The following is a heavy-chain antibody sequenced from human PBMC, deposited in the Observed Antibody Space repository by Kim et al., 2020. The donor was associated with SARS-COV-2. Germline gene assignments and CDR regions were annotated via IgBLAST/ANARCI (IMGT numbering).Heavy chain of an antibody. CDR2: MNPNSGNT. Sequence: ASVKVSCKASGYTFTSYDINWVRQATGQGLEWMGWMNPNSGNTGYAQKFQGRVTMTRNTSISTAYMELSSLRSEDTAVYYCAVDLHKQQLAGWDIWGQGTMVTVSS. J-gene: IGHJ3*02. D-gene: IGHD6-13*01. V-gene: IGHV1-8*01. CDR3: AVDLHKQQLAGWDI. CDR1: GYTFTSYD.